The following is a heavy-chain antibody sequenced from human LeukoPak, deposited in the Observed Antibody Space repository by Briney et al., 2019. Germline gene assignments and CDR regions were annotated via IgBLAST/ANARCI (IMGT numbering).Heavy chain of an antibody. CDR2: INHSGST. J-gene: IGHJ5*02. D-gene: IGHD2-15*01. Sequence: SETLSLTCTVSGGSISSYYWSWVRQPPGKGLEWIGEINHSGSTNYNPSLKSRVTISVDTSKNQFSLKLSSVTAADTAVYYCARGGLYCSGGSCYLWFDPWGQGTLVTVSS. CDR1: GGSISSYY. CDR3: ARGGLYCSGGSCYLWFDP. V-gene: IGHV4-59*12.